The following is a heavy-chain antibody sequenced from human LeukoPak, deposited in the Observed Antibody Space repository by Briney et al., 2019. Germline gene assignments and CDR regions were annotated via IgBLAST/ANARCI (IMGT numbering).Heavy chain of an antibody. CDR3: ARSGSETQNWFDP. CDR1: GLTFSSYT. J-gene: IGHJ5*02. V-gene: IGHV3-30*04. CDR2: ISFDGSNK. D-gene: IGHD6-25*01. Sequence: GGSLRLSCAASGLTFSSYTMHWVRQAPGKGLEWVAVISFDGSNKYFADSVKGRFTISRDNSKNTLYLQMNSLRAEDTAVYYCARSGSETQNWFDPWGRGTLVTVSS.